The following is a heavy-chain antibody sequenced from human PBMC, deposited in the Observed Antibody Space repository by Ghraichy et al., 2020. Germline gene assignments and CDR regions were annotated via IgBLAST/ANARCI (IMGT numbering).Heavy chain of an antibody. CDR2: INHSGST. D-gene: IGHD3-10*01. V-gene: IGHV4-34*01. Sequence: SETLSLTCAVYGGSFSTNYWSWIRQSPGKGLEWIGEINHSGSTNYNPSLKSRVTMSVDTSKNQFSLKLSSVTAADTAEYYCTSLRLRPLSMVQDIPEMSPIAYYYYGLAVWGQGSTVTVSS. J-gene: IGHJ6*02. CDR1: GGSFSTNY. CDR3: TSLRLRPLSMVQDIPEMSPIAYYYYGLAV.